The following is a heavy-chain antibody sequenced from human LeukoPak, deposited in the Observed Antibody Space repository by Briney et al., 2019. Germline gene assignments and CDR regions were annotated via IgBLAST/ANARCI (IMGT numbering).Heavy chain of an antibody. D-gene: IGHD1-14*01. V-gene: IGHV4-31*03. Sequence: SQTLSLTCTVSGGSISSGGYYWSWIRQHPGKGLEWIGYIYYRGSTNYNPSLKSRVTISVDTSKNQFSLKLSSVTAADTAVYYCARHVTGYYFDSWGQGTLVTVSS. CDR3: ARHVTGYYFDS. CDR2: IYYRGST. J-gene: IGHJ4*02. CDR1: GGSISSGGYY.